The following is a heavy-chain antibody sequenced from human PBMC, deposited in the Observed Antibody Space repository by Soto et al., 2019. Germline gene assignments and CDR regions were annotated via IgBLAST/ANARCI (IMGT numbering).Heavy chain of an antibody. D-gene: IGHD2-15*01. CDR3: ARVRGGGSEYFFDY. J-gene: IGHJ4*02. CDR1: GYTFTRYN. CDR2: INPSGGTT. V-gene: IGHV1-46*01. Sequence: VKVSCKASGYTFTRYNVHWVRQAPGQGLEWMAIINPSGGTTYYVQKFEGRVTLTTDTSTSTVYMELSSLRSDDTAVYYCARVRGGGSEYFFDYWGQGTLVTVSS.